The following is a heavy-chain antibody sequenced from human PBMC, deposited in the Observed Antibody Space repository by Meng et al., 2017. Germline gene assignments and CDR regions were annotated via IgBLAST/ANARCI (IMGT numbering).Heavy chain of an antibody. V-gene: IGHV3-21*01. Sequence: GGSLRLSCAASGFTFSSYSMNWVRQAPGKGLEWVSSISSSSSYIYYADSVKGRFTISRDNAKNSLYLQMNRLRAEDTAVYYCARATYYYDSSGLDYWGQGTLVTVSS. CDR2: ISSSSSYI. J-gene: IGHJ4*02. CDR1: GFTFSSYS. CDR3: ARATYYYDSSGLDY. D-gene: IGHD3-22*01.